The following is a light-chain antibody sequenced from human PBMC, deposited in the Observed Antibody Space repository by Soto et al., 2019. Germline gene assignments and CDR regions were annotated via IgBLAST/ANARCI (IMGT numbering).Light chain of an antibody. CDR3: QQYNNWPPTWT. Sequence: EIVLTQSPGTLSLSPGERATLSCMSSQSVSSSYLAWYQQKPGQAPRLLIYGASSRATGFPARFSGSGSGTEFTLTISSLQSEDFAVYYCQQYNNWPPTWTFGQGTKVDIK. J-gene: IGKJ1*01. CDR2: GAS. V-gene: IGKV3-15*01. CDR1: QSVSSSY.